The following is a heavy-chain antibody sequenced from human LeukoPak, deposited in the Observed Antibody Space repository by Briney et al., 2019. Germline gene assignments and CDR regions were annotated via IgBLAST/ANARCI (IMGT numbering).Heavy chain of an antibody. V-gene: IGHV3-21*01. D-gene: IGHD6-13*01. J-gene: IGHJ4*02. CDR1: GFTFSSYA. CDR2: ISSSSSYI. Sequence: GGSLRLSCAASGFTFSSYAMSWVRQAPGKGLEWVSSISSSSSYIYYADSVKGRFTISRDNAKNSLYLQMNSLRAEDTAVYYCARGHSTRAFDYWGQGTLVTVSS. CDR3: ARGHSTRAFDY.